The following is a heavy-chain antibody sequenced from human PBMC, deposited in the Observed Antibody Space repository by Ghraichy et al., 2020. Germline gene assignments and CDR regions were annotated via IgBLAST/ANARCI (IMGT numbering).Heavy chain of an antibody. Sequence: SETLSLTCTVSGGSISSYYWSWIRQPPGKGLEWIGCIYHSGSTYYNPSLKSRVTISVDTSKNQFSLNLSSVTAADTAVYYCAICGYTYGCNYWGQGTLVTVSS. D-gene: IGHD5-18*01. CDR2: IYHSGST. CDR1: GGSISSYY. V-gene: IGHV4-59*06. CDR3: AICGYTYGCNY. J-gene: IGHJ4*01.